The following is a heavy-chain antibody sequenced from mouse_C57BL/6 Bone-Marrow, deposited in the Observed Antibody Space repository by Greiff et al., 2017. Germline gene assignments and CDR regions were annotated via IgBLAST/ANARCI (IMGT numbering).Heavy chain of an antibody. CDR3: ARDGYYYAMDY. CDR1: GYTFTSYW. D-gene: IGHD2-3*01. V-gene: IGHV1-50*01. J-gene: IGHJ4*01. Sequence: QVQLQQPGAELVKPGASVKLSCKASGYTFTSYWMQWVKQRPGQGLEWIGEIDPSDSYTNYNQKFKGKATLTVDTSSSTAYMQLSSLTSEDSAVYYCARDGYYYAMDYWGQGASGTVSS. CDR2: IDPSDSYT.